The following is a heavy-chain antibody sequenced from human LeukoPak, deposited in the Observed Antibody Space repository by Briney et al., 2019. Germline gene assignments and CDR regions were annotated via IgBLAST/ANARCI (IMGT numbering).Heavy chain of an antibody. J-gene: IGHJ5*02. V-gene: IGHV4-39*01. CDR2: VFDSGST. CDR3: ARIISMILARGRRLKSHWFDP. D-gene: IGHD3-22*01. CDR1: GGSISGSTYY. Sequence: SETLSLTCTVSGGSISGSTYYWAWIRPPPGKGLGWIGSVFDSGSTSYNPSLNSRLTISVHTPETQFSLKVTSATDADTAIYCCARIISMILARGRRLKSHWFDPWGQGTLVTVSS.